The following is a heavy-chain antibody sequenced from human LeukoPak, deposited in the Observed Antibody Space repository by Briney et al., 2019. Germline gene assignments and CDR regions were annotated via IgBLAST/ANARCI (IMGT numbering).Heavy chain of an antibody. CDR2: IIPIFGTA. J-gene: IGHJ4*02. CDR3: ARERSSRFGAVAGTADY. V-gene: IGHV1-69*06. Sequence: ASVKVSCKASGGTFSSYAISWVRQAPGQGLEWMGGIIPIFGTANYAQKFQGRVTITADKSTSTAYMELSSLRSEDTAVYYRARERSSRFGAVAGTADYWGQGTLVTVSS. CDR1: GGTFSSYA. D-gene: IGHD6-19*01.